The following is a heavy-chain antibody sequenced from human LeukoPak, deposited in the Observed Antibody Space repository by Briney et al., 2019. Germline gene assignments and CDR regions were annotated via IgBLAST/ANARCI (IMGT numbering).Heavy chain of an antibody. CDR1: GGSISTYY. CDR2: IYTSGSP. V-gene: IGHV4-4*09. D-gene: IGHD1-7*01. J-gene: IGHJ5*02. CDR3: ARSGWNYGGTFPENWFDP. Sequence: SETLSLTCTVSGGSISTYYWSWIRQPPGKGLEWIGYIYTSGSPNYNPSLKGRVTISVDTSKNQFSLKLTSVTAADTAVYYCARSGWNYGGTFPENWFDPWGQGTLVTVSS.